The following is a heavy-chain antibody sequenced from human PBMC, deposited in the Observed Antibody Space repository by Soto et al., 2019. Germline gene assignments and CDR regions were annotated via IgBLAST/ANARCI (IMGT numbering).Heavy chain of an antibody. Sequence: QVQLQESGPGLVKPSQTLSLTCTVSGASINSDENYWTWIRQPPGKGLEWIGYIDYSGTTYYKPSLQSRVAISIDTSKNQFSLNLNSVTAADTAVYYCARELRGYSYGPGEIYWGQGTLVTVSS. CDR1: GASINSDENY. J-gene: IGHJ4*02. CDR2: IDYSGTT. CDR3: ARELRGYSYGPGEIY. V-gene: IGHV4-30-4*01. D-gene: IGHD5-18*01.